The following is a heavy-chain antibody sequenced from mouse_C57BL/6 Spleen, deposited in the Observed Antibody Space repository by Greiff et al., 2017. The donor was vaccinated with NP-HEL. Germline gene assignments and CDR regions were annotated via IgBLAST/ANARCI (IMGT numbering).Heavy chain of an antibody. D-gene: IGHD1-1*01. CDR1: GSTFTSYW. J-gene: IGHJ2*01. CDR3: ARSGVITTVVAPTFDY. Sequence: QVQLQQPGAELVMPGASVKLSCKASGSTFTSYWMHWVKQRPGQGLAWIGEIDPSDSYTNYNQKFKGKSTLTVDKSSSTAYMKLSSLTSEDAAVYYFARSGVITTVVAPTFDYWGQGTTLTVSS. V-gene: IGHV1-69*01. CDR2: IDPSDSYT.